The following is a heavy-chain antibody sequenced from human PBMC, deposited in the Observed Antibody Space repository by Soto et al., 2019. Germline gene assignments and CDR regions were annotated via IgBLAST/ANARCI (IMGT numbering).Heavy chain of an antibody. CDR1: GFTFSSYA. J-gene: IGHJ6*02. CDR3: ARARLTGTARYGMDV. CDR2: ISYDGSNK. V-gene: IGHV3-30-3*01. Sequence: QVQLVESGGGVVQPGRSLRLSCAASGFTFSSYAMHWVRQAPGKGLEWVAVISYDGSNKYYADSVKGRFTISRDNSKNTLYLQMNSLRAEDTAVYYCARARLTGTARYGMDVWGQGTTVTVSS. D-gene: IGHD5-18*01.